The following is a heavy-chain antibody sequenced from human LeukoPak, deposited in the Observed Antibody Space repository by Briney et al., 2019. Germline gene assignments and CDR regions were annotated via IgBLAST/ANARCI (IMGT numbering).Heavy chain of an antibody. V-gene: IGHV3-30*03. D-gene: IGHD2-2*03. J-gene: IGHJ5*02. CDR2: ISYDGSNK. Sequence: GRSLRLSCAASGFTFSSYGMHWVRQAPGKGLEWVAVISYDGSNKYYADSVKGRFTISRDNSKNTLYLQMNSLRAEDTAVYYCARVGYCSSTSCYQRGNWFDPWGQGTLVTVSS. CDR1: GFTFSSYG. CDR3: ARVGYCSSTSCYQRGNWFDP.